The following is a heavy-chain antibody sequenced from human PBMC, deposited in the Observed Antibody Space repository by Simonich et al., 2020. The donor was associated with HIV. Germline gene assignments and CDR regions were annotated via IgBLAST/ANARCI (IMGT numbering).Heavy chain of an antibody. CDR1: GGSFSGYY. J-gene: IGHJ3*02. CDR3: ARGLAGDAFDI. Sequence: QVQLQQWGAGLLKPSETLSLTCAVYGGSFSGYYWSWIRQPPGKGLEWIGESNHSGSTNCTPSLKSRVTISVDTSKNQFSLKLSSVTAADTALYYCARGLAGDAFDIWGQGTMVTVSS. V-gene: IGHV4-34*02. CDR2: SNHSGST. D-gene: IGHD6-19*01.